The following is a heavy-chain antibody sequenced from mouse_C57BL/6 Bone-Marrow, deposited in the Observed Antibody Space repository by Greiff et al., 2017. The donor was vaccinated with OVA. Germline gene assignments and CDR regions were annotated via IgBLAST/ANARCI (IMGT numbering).Heavy chain of an antibody. Sequence: QVQLQPSDAELVKPGASVKISCKVSGYTFTDSSIHWLKPRPEQGLEWIGYIYPRDGSTTYNQKFKGKATLTADKSSSTAYMQLSSLTSEDSAVDFCAILGGYGLYNAIDYWGQGTTVTVSS. CDR2: IYPRDGST. CDR3: AILGGYGLYNAIDY. J-gene: IGHJ4*01. CDR1: GYTFTDSS. D-gene: IGHD2-2*01. V-gene: IGHV1-78*01.